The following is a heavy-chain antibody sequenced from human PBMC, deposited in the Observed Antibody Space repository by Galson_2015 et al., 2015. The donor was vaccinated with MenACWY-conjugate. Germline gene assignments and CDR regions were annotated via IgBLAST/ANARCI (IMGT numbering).Heavy chain of an antibody. V-gene: IGHV3-23*01. Sequence: SLRLSCAASGFTFSNYAMSWVRQAPGKGLEWVSTISGRGTSTYYADSVKGRFTISRDNSKNTLYLQMNSLRAEDTAIFYCAKDRGDYGDARFDPWGQGTLVTVSS. CDR2: ISGRGTST. CDR3: AKDRGDYGDARFDP. J-gene: IGHJ5*02. CDR1: GFTFSNYA. D-gene: IGHD4-17*01.